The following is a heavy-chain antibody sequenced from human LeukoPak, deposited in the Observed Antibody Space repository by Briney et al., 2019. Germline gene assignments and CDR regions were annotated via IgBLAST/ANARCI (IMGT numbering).Heavy chain of an antibody. J-gene: IGHJ3*02. Sequence: GESLKISCKGSGYSFTSYWIGWVRQMPGKGLEWMGIIYPGDSDTRYSPSFQGQVTISADKSISTAYLQWSSLKASDTAMYHCARNPTGSTSFHISGYYSGAFDIWGQGTMVTVSS. CDR1: GYSFTSYW. CDR3: ARNPTGSTSFHISGYYSGAFDI. V-gene: IGHV5-51*01. D-gene: IGHD3-22*01. CDR2: IYPGDSDT.